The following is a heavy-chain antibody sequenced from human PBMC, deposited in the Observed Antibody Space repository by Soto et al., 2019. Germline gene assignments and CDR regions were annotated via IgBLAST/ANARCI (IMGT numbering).Heavy chain of an antibody. CDR2: IIPIFGTV. D-gene: IGHD2-8*02. CDR1: GDTFRSNG. CDR3: ARDGGVTGMTTILDS. Sequence: QVQLVQSGTEVTTPGSSVQVSCKVSGDTFRSNGISWVRQVPGQGLDWMGGIIPIFGTVNYALKFLGRVTNTADKSTTTADVGLSGLRPDDTGVYYWARDGGVTGMTTILDSWGEGTVVTVS. J-gene: IGHJ5*01. V-gene: IGHV1-69*14.